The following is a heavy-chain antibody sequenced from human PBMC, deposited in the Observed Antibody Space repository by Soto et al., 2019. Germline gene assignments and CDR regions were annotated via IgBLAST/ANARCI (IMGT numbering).Heavy chain of an antibody. CDR2: ISAYNGST. V-gene: IGHV1-18*01. D-gene: IGHD2-2*01. J-gene: IGHJ3*02. Sequence: ASVKVSCKAGGYCFTSYGISWVRQAPGQGLEWMGWISAYNGSTNYAQKLQGRVTMTTDTSTSTAYMELRSLRSDDTAVYYCARDIVVVPAAGPDAFDIWGQGTMVTVSS. CDR3: ARDIVVVPAAGPDAFDI. CDR1: GYCFTSYG.